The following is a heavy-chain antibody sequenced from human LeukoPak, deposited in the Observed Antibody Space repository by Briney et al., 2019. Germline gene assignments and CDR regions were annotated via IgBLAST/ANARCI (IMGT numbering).Heavy chain of an antibody. Sequence: ASVKVSCKASGYTLTCYGTSWVRQAPGQWLEWMGWISAYNGNTNYAQRLQGRVTMTTDTSTSTAYMELRSLRSDDTAVYYCARDQMVGLLWFGELFHYFDYWGQGTLVTVSS. CDR3: ARDQMVGLLWFGELFHYFDY. D-gene: IGHD3-10*01. J-gene: IGHJ4*02. CDR1: GYTLTCYG. CDR2: ISAYNGNT. V-gene: IGHV1-18*01.